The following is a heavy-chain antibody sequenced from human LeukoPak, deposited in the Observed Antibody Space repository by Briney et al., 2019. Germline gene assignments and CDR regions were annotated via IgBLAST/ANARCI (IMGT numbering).Heavy chain of an antibody. D-gene: IGHD3-10*01. CDR3: AREIWVANAPGSWLDP. J-gene: IGHJ5*02. CDR2: IFHSGSA. V-gene: IGHV4-30-2*01. CDR1: GDSISSDAYS. Sequence: SETLSLTCAVSGDSISSDAYSWNWLRQPPGQGLKWIVYIFHSGSAYYDPSLKSRVTISVDTSKNQFSLKLTTMTLADTAVYYCAREIWVANAPGSWLDPWGQGIPVTVSS.